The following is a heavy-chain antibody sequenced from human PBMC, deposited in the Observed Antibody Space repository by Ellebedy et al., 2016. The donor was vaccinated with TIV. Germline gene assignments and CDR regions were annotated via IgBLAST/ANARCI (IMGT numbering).Heavy chain of an antibody. D-gene: IGHD2-2*01. J-gene: IGHJ4*02. V-gene: IGHV4-39*01. CDR1: GGSISSSSYY. CDR3: AKGDCSTSCSVDY. CDR2: IYYSGST. Sequence: SETLSLTXTVSGGSISSSSYYWGWIRQPPGKGLEWIGSIYYSGSTYYNPSLKSRVTISVDTSKNQFSLKLSSVTAADTAVYYCAKGDCSTSCSVDYWGQGTLVTVSS.